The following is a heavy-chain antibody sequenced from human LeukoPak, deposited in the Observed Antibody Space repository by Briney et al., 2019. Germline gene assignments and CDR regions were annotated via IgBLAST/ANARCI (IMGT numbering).Heavy chain of an antibody. CDR1: GYSFTTYW. J-gene: IGHJ5*02. D-gene: IGHD1-26*01. Sequence: GESLKISCKGSGYSFTTYWIGWVRQMPGKGLEWMGIIYPGDSDTRYSPSFQGQVTISADKSISTAYLQWSSLKASDTAMYYCARHWAVVGATQNSWFDPWGQGTLVTVSS. CDR2: IYPGDSDT. CDR3: ARHWAVVGATQNSWFDP. V-gene: IGHV5-51*01.